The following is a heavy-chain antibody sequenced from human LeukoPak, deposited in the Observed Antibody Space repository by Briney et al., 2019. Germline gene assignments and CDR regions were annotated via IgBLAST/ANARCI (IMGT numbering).Heavy chain of an antibody. CDR1: GGTFSSYA. D-gene: IGHD6-13*01. CDR2: IIPIFGTA. Sequence: PVKVSCKASGGTFSSYAISWVRQAPGQGLEWMGGIIPIFGTANYAQKFQGRVTITADESTSTAYMELSSLRSEDTAVYYCARMYSSSWYRSQVYLDYWGQGTLVTVSS. V-gene: IGHV1-69*13. CDR3: ARMYSSSWYRSQVYLDY. J-gene: IGHJ4*02.